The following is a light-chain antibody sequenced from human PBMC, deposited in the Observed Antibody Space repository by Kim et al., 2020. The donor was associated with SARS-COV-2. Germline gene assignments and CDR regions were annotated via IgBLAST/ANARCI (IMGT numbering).Light chain of an antibody. CDR3: QQYNSYSWT. CDR2: DAS. V-gene: IGKV1-5*01. J-gene: IGKJ1*01. CDR1: QSISRR. Sequence: AFIGDRVTLTCRASQSISRRLAWYQQKPGKAPKLLIYDASSLESGVPSRFSGSGSGTEFTLTISSLQPDDFATFYCQQYNSYSWTFGQGTKVDIK.